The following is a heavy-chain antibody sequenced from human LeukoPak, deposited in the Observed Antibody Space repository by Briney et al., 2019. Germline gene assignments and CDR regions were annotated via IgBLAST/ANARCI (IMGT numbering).Heavy chain of an antibody. CDR1: GFTFSRHW. J-gene: IGHJ4*02. CDR3: AYDDRENNGEYPAPDY. Sequence: GGSLRLSCAASGFTFSRHWMSWVRQAPGKGLEWVASTNQDRGGAYYVHSVQGRFTISRDTAKSPVYLELNSLRSDDTAVYYCAYDDRENNGEYPAPDYWGQGTRVTVSA. D-gene: IGHD2-2*01. CDR2: TNQDRGGA. V-gene: IGHV3-7*05.